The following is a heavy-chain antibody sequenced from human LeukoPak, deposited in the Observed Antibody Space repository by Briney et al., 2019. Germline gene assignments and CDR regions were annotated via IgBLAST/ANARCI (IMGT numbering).Heavy chain of an antibody. CDR2: ISFDGNYR. CDR1: GFTLSSYA. D-gene: IGHD3-16*02. CDR3: ARPAHPGGIVYGFHI. V-gene: IGHV3-30*03. J-gene: IGHJ3*02. Sequence: GRSLRLCCAASGFTLSSYAMHWVRQAPGKGLEWVAIISFDGNYRNYADSVKGRFTISRENSNNTLHLQMISLGAEDTVGYYCARPAHPGGIVYGFHICGEGTIVTVSP.